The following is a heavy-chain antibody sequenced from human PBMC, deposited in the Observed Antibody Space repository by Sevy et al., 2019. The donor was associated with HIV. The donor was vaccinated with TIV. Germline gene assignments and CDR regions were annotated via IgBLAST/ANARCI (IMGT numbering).Heavy chain of an antibody. D-gene: IGHD3-10*01. CDR1: GFLSDDYS. CDR2: IAGHSGDT. CDR3: AGDRRFFYQY. V-gene: IGHV1-18*01. Sequence: ASVKVSCKTSGFLSDDYSIAWIRQAPRQGLEWLGRIAGHSGDTDYAEKFQGRVTMTTRPSTRTVYMELRSLNVDDTGVYYCAGDRRFFYQYWGQGTSVTVSS. J-gene: IGHJ4*02.